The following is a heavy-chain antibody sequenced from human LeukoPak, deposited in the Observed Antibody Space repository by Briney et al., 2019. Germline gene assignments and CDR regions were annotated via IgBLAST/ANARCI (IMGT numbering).Heavy chain of an antibody. CDR2: MNPNSGNT. Sequence: GASVKVSCKASGYTFTSYGISWVRQATGQGLEWMGWMNPNSGNTGYAQKFQGRVTITRNTSISTAYMELSSLRSEDTAVYYCARGVRRWFDPWGQGTLVTVSS. CDR1: GYTFTSYG. CDR3: ARGVRRWFDP. V-gene: IGHV1-8*03. J-gene: IGHJ5*02. D-gene: IGHD3-10*01.